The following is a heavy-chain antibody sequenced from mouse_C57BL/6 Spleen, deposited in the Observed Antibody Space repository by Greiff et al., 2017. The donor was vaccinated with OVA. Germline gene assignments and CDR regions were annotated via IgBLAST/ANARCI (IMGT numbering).Heavy chain of an antibody. CDR3: ARWGYSYYAMDY. CDR2: INPSNGGT. V-gene: IGHV1-53*01. D-gene: IGHD2-3*01. J-gene: IGHJ4*01. Sequence: VQLQQSGTELVKPGASVKLSCKASGYTFTSYWMHWVKQRPGQGLEWIGNINPSNGGTNYNEKFKSKATLTVDKSSSTAYMQLSSLTSEDSAVYYCARWGYSYYAMDYWGQGTSVTVSS. CDR1: GYTFTSYW.